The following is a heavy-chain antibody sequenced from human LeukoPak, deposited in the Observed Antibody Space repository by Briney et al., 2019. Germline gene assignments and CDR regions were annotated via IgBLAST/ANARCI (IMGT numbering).Heavy chain of an antibody. V-gene: IGHV1-24*01. J-gene: IGHJ3*02. CDR2: FDPEDGET. CDR3: ATVEGGYYDSSGLDAFDI. D-gene: IGHD3-22*01. Sequence: ASVKVSCKVSGYTLTELSMHWVRLAPGKGLEWMGGFDPEDGETIYAQKFQGRVTMTEDTSTDTAYMELSSLRSEDTAVYYCATVEGGYYDSSGLDAFDIWGQGTMVTVSS. CDR1: GYTLTELS.